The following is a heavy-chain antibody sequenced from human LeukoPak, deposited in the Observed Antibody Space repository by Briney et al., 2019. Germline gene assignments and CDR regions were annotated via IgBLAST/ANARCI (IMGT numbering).Heavy chain of an antibody. CDR1: GYTLTSYD. Sequence: GASVKVSCKASGYTLTSYDINWGRQATGQRLEWMGWMNPNSGNTGYAQKFQGRVTMTRNTSISTAYMELSSLRSEDTAVYYCARGAPMPYCSSTSCYAANYYYYMDVWGKGTTVTVSS. CDR3: ARGAPMPYCSSTSCYAANYYYYMDV. CDR2: MNPNSGNT. J-gene: IGHJ6*03. V-gene: IGHV1-8*01. D-gene: IGHD2-2*01.